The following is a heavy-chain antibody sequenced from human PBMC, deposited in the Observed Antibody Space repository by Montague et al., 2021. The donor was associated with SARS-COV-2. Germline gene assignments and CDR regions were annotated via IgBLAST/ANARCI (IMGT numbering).Heavy chain of an antibody. CDR2: IKPDGSGQ. D-gene: IGHD3-10*01. CDR1: GFTFSNYW. J-gene: IGHJ4*02. V-gene: IGHV3-7*01. CDR3: ARSLFSSGGF. Sequence: SLRLSCAASGFTFSNYWMNWARQAPGKGLEWVSSIKPDGSGQNYVDSVKGRFTISRDNAKKSLYLQMNSLRVDDKAVYYCARSLFSSGGFWGQGTLVTVSS.